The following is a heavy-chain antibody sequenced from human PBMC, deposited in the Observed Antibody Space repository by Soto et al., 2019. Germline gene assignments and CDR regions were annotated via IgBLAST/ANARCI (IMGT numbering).Heavy chain of an antibody. J-gene: IGHJ6*02. Sequence: GGSLRLSCAASGFTFSSYGMSWVRQETGKGLEWVSAISGSGGSTYYADSVKGRFTISRDNSKNTLYLQMNSLGAEDTAVYYCAKDSPGTTSGYYYYYGMDVWGQGTTVTAP. CDR2: ISGSGGST. D-gene: IGHD1-1*01. CDR1: GFTFSSYG. V-gene: IGHV3-23*01. CDR3: AKDSPGTTSGYYYYYGMDV.